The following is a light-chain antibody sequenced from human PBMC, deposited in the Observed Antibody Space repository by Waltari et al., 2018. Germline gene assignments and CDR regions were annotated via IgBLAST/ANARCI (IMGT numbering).Light chain of an antibody. CDR1: SSDVGGYNY. CDR2: DVS. Sequence: QSALTQPASVSGSPGQSITISCTGTSSDVGGYNYVSWYQQHPGKAPKLMIYDVSKRPSGVSNRFSGSKSGNTASLTISGLQAEDEADYYCCSYAGSSTGVVFGGGTKLTVL. CDR3: CSYAGSSTGVV. V-gene: IGLV2-23*02. J-gene: IGLJ2*01.